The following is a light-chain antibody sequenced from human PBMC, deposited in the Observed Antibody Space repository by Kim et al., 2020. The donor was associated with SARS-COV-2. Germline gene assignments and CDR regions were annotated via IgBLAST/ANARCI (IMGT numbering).Light chain of an antibody. J-gene: IGLJ1*01. CDR1: SSDVGIYNY. Sequence: SITITCPGTSSDVGIYNYVAWYQQHPDKAPRVMIYDVNNRPSGVSNRFSGSKSGNTASLTISGLQAEDEADYYCSSFTSSDTYVFGTGTKVTVL. CDR3: SSFTSSDTYV. V-gene: IGLV2-14*03. CDR2: DVN.